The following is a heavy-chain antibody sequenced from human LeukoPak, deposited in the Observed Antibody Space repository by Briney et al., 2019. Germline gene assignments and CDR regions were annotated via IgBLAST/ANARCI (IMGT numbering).Heavy chain of an antibody. V-gene: IGHV4-39*01. Sequence: PSETLSLTCTFSTGSSSISSYSWGWIRQPPGKGLEWIGSIFYSGSTYYNPSLKSRVTISVDTSKHQFSLKLRSVTAADTAVYYCAAYYSDRNVFDYWGQGTLVTVSS. CDR1: TGSSSISSYS. J-gene: IGHJ4*02. D-gene: IGHD3-10*02. CDR3: AAYYSDRNVFDY. CDR2: IFYSGST.